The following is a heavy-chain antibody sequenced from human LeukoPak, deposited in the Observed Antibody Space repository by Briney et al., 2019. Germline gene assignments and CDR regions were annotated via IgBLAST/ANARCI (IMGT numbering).Heavy chain of an antibody. Sequence: SETLSLTCTVSGGSISSYYWSWIRQPPGKGLEWIGEINHSGSTYYNPSLKSRVTISVDTSKNQFSLKLSSVTAADTAVYYCARVKYDILTGWDYYYYMDVWGKGTTVTVSS. V-gene: IGHV4-34*01. J-gene: IGHJ6*03. CDR3: ARVKYDILTGWDYYYYMDV. D-gene: IGHD3-9*01. CDR2: INHSGST. CDR1: GGSISSYY.